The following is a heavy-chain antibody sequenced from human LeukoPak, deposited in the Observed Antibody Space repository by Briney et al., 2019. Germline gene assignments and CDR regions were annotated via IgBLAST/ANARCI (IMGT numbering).Heavy chain of an antibody. CDR2: MYYSGST. CDR1: GGSISSYY. J-gene: IGHJ4*02. V-gene: IGHV4-59*08. Sequence: PSETLSLTCTVSGGSISSYYWSWIRQPPRKRLEWIGYMYYSGSTNYNPSLKSRVTISVDTSKNQFSLRLSSVTAADTAVYYCARGSSGHYSPFDSWGQGTLVTVSS. CDR3: ARGSSGHYSPFDS. D-gene: IGHD3-22*01.